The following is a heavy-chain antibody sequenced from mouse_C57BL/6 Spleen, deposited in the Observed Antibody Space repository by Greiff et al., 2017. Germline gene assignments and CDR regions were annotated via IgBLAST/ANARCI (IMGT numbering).Heavy chain of an antibody. CDR1: GYTFTSYW. CDR3: ASTTPWLAY. J-gene: IGHJ3*01. D-gene: IGHD1-1*01. CDR2: IDPSDSYT. Sequence: QVQLQQPGAELVKPGASVKLSCKASGYTFTSYWMPWVKQRPGQGLEWIGEIDPSDSYTNYNQKFKGKATLTIDTPSSTTYMQLSSLTSEDSAVCYCASTTPWLAYWGQGTLVTVAA. V-gene: IGHV1-50*01.